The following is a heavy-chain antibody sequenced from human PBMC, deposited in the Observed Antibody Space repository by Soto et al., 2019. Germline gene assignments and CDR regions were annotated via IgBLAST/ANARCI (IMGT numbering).Heavy chain of an antibody. Sequence: GASVKVSCKASGYTFTSYAMHWVRQAPGQRLEWMGWINAGNGNTKYSQKFQGRVTITRDTSASTAYMELSSLRSEDTAVYYCARSGAAVTTVDYWGQGTLVTVSS. CDR2: INAGNGNT. V-gene: IGHV1-3*01. D-gene: IGHD4-17*01. CDR3: ARSGAAVTTVDY. CDR1: GYTFTSYA. J-gene: IGHJ4*02.